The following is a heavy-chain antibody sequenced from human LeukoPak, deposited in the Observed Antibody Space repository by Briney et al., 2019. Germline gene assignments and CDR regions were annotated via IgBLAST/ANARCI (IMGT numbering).Heavy chain of an antibody. V-gene: IGHV4-39*01. D-gene: IGHD3-10*01. CDR3: AGSYSLPRLGDI. CDR1: GGSISSGDYY. CDR2: IYYSGST. J-gene: IGHJ3*02. Sequence: PSQTLSLTCTVSGGSISSGDYYWGWIRQPPGKGLEWIGSIYYSGSTYYNPSLKSRVTISVDTSKNQFSLKLSSVTAADTAVYYCAGSYSLPRLGDIWGQGTMVTVSS.